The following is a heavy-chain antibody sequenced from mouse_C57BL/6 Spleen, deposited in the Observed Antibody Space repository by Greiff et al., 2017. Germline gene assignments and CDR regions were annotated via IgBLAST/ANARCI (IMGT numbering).Heavy chain of an antibody. CDR2: IDPSDSET. CDR1: GYTFTSYW. CDR3: ARWVVDYAMDY. D-gene: IGHD1-1*01. V-gene: IGHV1-52*01. J-gene: IGHJ4*01. Sequence: QVQLQQPGAELVRPGSSVKLSCKASGYTFTSYWMHWVKQRPIQGLEWIGNIDPSDSETHYNQKFKDKATLTVDKSSSTAYMQLSSLTSEDSAVYYCARWVVDYAMDYWGQGTSVTVSS.